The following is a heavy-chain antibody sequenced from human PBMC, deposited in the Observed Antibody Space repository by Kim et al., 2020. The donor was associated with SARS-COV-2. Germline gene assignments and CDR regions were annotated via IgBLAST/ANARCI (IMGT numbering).Heavy chain of an antibody. CDR2: ISSSSSYI. V-gene: IGHV3-21*01. Sequence: GGSLRLSCAASGFTFSSYSMNWVRQAPGKGLEWVSSISSSSSYIYYADSVKGRFTISRDNAKNSLYLQMNSLRAEDTAVYYCARDFPLQWLVQDRPYYFDYWGQGTLVTVSS. J-gene: IGHJ4*02. D-gene: IGHD6-19*01. CDR1: GFTFSSYS. CDR3: ARDFPLQWLVQDRPYYFDY.